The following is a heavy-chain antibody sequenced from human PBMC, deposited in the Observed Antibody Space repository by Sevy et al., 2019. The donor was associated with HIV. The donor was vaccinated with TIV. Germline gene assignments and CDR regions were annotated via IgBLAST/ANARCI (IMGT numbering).Heavy chain of an antibody. Sequence: ASVKVSCKVSGKSLTAFSMHWVRQAPGKGLEWMGSFDPEDGETIYAQKLQGRLTMTEGTSTDTAYMELSRLRSEDTAVYYCATTKDYYETSGSPFDYWGQRTLVTVSS. V-gene: IGHV1-24*01. CDR3: ATTKDYYETSGSPFDY. J-gene: IGHJ4*02. CDR1: GKSLTAFS. CDR2: FDPEDGET. D-gene: IGHD3-22*01.